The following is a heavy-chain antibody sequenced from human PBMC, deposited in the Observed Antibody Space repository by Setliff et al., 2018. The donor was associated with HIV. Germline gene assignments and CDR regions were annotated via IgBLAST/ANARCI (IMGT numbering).Heavy chain of an antibody. J-gene: IGHJ4*02. V-gene: IGHV1-18*01. CDR1: GYTFNNYG. CDR3: ARGKTWLRFLDY. CDR2: INTHSGYT. D-gene: IGHD5-12*01. Sequence: GASVKVSCKASGYTFNNYGISWVRQAPGQGLEWMGWINTHSGYTNYAQNAQGRVTVTMDTSTSTAYMELRSLKSDDTAVYYCARGKTWLRFLDYWGQGTLVTVSS.